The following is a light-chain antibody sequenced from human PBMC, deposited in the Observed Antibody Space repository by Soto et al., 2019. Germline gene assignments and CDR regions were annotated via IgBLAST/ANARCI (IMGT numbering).Light chain of an antibody. J-gene: IGKJ1*01. CDR2: DAS. CDR1: QSVSRY. CDR3: QQRSNWPLT. V-gene: IGKV3-11*01. Sequence: EIVLTQSPATLSLSPGERATLSCRASQSVSRYLAWYQQKPGQAPRLLISDASNRATGIPARFSGSGSGTDFTLTISSLEPEDFAVYYCQQRSNWPLTCGQGTKGDIK.